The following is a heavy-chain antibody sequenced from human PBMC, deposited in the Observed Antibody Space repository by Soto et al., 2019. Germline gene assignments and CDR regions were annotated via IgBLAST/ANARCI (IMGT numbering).Heavy chain of an antibody. CDR1: GYTFTSY. D-gene: IGHD3-3*01. Sequence: QVQLVQSGAEVKKPGASVKVSCKASGYTFTSYLHWVRQAPGQRLEWMGWINAGNGNTKYSQKFQGRVTITRDTSASTAYMELSSLRSEDTAVYYCARTSGYYFYDCWGQGTLVTVSS. J-gene: IGHJ4*02. CDR2: INAGNGNT. CDR3: ARTSGYYFYDC. V-gene: IGHV1-3*01.